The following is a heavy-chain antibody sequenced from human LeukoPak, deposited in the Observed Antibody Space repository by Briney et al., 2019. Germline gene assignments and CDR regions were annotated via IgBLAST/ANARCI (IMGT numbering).Heavy chain of an antibody. D-gene: IGHD3-3*01. CDR3: IRDWRNLAFDH. J-gene: IGHJ4*01. CDR2: IRSDGSTT. Sequence: GGSLRPSCVESRFTFSNFWMHWVRQAPGKGLVWVSRIRSDGSTTNYADSVKGRFTISRDNAKNTLYLQMNSLRAEDTAVYYCIRDWRNLAFDHWGHGTLVTVSS. CDR1: RFTFSNFW. V-gene: IGHV3-74*01.